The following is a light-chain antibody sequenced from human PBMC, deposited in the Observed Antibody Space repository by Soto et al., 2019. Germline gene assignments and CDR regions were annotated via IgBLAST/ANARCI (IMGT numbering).Light chain of an antibody. J-gene: IGKJ5*01. V-gene: IGKV1-39*01. Sequence: DIQMTQSPSSLSASVGDRVTISCLASQSISSYLNWYQQKPGKAPQLLIYVASMLESGVPSRFSGSGSGTDFTLTISSLQPEDFATYYCQQSYNAPITFGQGTRLEIK. CDR2: VAS. CDR1: QSISSY. CDR3: QQSYNAPIT.